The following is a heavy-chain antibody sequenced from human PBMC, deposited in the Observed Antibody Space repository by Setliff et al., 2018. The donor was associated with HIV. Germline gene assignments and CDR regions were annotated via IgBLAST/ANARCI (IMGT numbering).Heavy chain of an antibody. D-gene: IGHD2-15*01. CDR1: GVSLSSESYY. Sequence: SETLSLTCTVSGVSLSSESYYWGWVRQPPGKALEWVGSMYYNGKIFYNPSLRSRVTIFVDSSKNELSLRLQSVTAADTAVYYCARRGESTGSWLSSWYSYDMDVWGQGTTVTVSS. V-gene: IGHV4-39*01. J-gene: IGHJ6*02. CDR3: ARRGESTGSWLSSWYSYDMDV. CDR2: MYYNGKI.